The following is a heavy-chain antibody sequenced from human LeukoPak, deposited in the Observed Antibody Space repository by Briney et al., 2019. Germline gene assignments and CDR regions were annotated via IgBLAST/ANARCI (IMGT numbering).Heavy chain of an antibody. V-gene: IGHV3-74*01. CDR1: GFSFSSYW. CDR3: ARGGNYVWGSYDY. D-gene: IGHD3-16*01. Sequence: PGGSLRLSCAASGFSFSSYWMPWVRKTPSQWLVLVSHMDSDGSFTIYADSVKGRFTISRDNARNTLYLQMNSLRAEDTAVYYCARGGNYVWGSYDYWGQGTLVTVSS. J-gene: IGHJ4*02. CDR2: MDSDGSFT.